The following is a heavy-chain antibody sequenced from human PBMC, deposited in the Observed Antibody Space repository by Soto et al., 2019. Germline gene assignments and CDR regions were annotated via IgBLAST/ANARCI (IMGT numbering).Heavy chain of an antibody. CDR3: AKDLTPYYDTLTGSDY. CDR1: GFTFSSYA. J-gene: IGHJ4*02. V-gene: IGHV3-23*01. D-gene: IGHD3-9*01. Sequence: SGGSLRLSCAASGFTFSSYAMSWVRQAPGKGLEWVSAISGSGGSTYYADSVKGRFTISRDNSKNTLYLQMNSLRAEDTAVYYCAKDLTPYYDTLTGSDYWGQGTLVTVSS. CDR2: ISGSGGST.